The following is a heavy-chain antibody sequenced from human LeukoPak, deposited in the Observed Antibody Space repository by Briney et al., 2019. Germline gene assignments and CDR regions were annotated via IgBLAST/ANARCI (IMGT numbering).Heavy chain of an antibody. V-gene: IGHV3-23*01. CDR3: AKDYDAVWGGTDY. CDR1: GFTFGIYA. Sequence: GGSLRLSCAASGFTFGIYAMSWVRQAPGQGLEWVSAISGSGGSTYYADSAKGRFTISRDNSKNTLYLQMNSLRAEDTAVYYCAKDYDAVWGGTDYWGQGTLVTVSS. CDR2: ISGSGGST. D-gene: IGHD3-16*01. J-gene: IGHJ4*02.